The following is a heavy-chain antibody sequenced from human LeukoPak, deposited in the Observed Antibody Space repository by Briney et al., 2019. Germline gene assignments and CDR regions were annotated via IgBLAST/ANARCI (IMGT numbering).Heavy chain of an antibody. CDR1: GFTFSSYW. Sequence: GGSLRLSCAVSGFTFSSYWMSWVRQAPGKGLEWVGRIRSKANSYATAYAASVKGRFTISRDDSKNTAYLQMNSLKTEDTAVYYCTRLYDFWSGYEPNNDYWGQGTLVTVSS. J-gene: IGHJ4*02. D-gene: IGHD3-3*01. V-gene: IGHV3-73*01. CDR3: TRLYDFWSGYEPNNDY. CDR2: IRSKANSYAT.